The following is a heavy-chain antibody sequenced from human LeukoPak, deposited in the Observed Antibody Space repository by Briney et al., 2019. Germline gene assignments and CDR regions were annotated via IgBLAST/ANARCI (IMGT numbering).Heavy chain of an antibody. J-gene: IGHJ5*02. V-gene: IGHV4-59*08. CDR1: GGSISSYY. Sequence: SETLSLTCTVSGGSISSYYWSWIRQPPGKGLEWIGYIYYSGGTNYNPSLKSQVTISVDTSKNQFSLKLSSVTAADTAVYYCARSRFWFDPWGQGTLVTVSS. CDR3: ARSRFWFDP. D-gene: IGHD2-2*01. CDR2: IYYSGGT.